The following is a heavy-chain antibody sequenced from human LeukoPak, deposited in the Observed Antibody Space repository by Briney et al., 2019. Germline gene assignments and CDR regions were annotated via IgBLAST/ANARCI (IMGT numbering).Heavy chain of an antibody. CDR2: INTYGSST. Sequence: GGSLRLSCAASGFTFSSYWMHWVRQAPGKGLVWVSRINTYGSSTTYADSVKGRFTISRDNAKNTLYLQMNSLRAEDTAVYYCVRHNDYGDYFLDSWGQGTLVTVSS. CDR1: GFTFSSYW. CDR3: VRHNDYGDYFLDS. V-gene: IGHV3-74*01. J-gene: IGHJ4*02. D-gene: IGHD4-17*01.